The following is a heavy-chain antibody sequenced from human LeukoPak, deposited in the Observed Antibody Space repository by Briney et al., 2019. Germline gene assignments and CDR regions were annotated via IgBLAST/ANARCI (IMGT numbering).Heavy chain of an antibody. D-gene: IGHD2-2*01. V-gene: IGHV3-30-3*01. J-gene: IGHJ3*02. CDR2: ISYDGNNK. CDR3: ARERTLSAFDI. CDR1: GFIFTGYA. Sequence: PGRSLRLSCAASGFIFTGYAMHWVRQVPGKGLEWVAVISYDGNNKYYADSVKGRFTISRDNSKNTLYLQMNSLRAEDTAVYYCARERTLSAFDIWGQGTMVTVSS.